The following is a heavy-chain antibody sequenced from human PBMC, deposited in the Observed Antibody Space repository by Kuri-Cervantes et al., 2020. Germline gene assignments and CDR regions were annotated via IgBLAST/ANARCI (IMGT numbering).Heavy chain of an antibody. Sequence: GESLKISCAASGFTFSSYAMSWVRQAPGKGLEWVSAISDSGGSTYYADSVKGRFTISRDNSKNTLYLQMNSLRAEDTAVYYCAKGGNFDYWGQGTLVTVSS. J-gene: IGHJ4*02. CDR1: GFTFSSYA. CDR3: AKGGNFDY. V-gene: IGHV3-23*01. CDR2: ISDSGGST. D-gene: IGHD2-15*01.